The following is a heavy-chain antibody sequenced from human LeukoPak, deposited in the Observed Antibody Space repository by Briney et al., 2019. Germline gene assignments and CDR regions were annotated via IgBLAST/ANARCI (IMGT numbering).Heavy chain of an antibody. D-gene: IGHD4-17*01. CDR2: INHSGST. CDR1: GGSFSGYY. V-gene: IGHV4-34*01. CDR3: ARAGRGTVTFSDY. Sequence: SETLSLTCAVYGGSFSGYYWSWIRQPPGKGLEWIGEINHSGSTNYNPSLKSRVTISVDTSKNQFSLKLSSVTAADTAVYYCARAGRGTVTFSDYWGQGTLVTVSP. J-gene: IGHJ4*02.